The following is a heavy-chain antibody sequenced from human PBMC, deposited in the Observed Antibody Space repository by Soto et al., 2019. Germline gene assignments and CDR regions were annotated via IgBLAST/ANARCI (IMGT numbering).Heavy chain of an antibody. D-gene: IGHD3-9*01. Sequence: EVQLVESGGGLVPPGGSLGLSCAASGFTLTNYWMNWVRQAPGKGLEWVASIKQDGSERHHVDSVKGRFTISRDNAKNSLYLQMNILRAEDTAVYYCARGDTGYSLGESLDYWGQGTLVTVS. J-gene: IGHJ4*02. V-gene: IGHV3-7*01. CDR2: IKQDGSER. CDR3: ARGDTGYSLGESLDY. CDR1: GFTLTNYW.